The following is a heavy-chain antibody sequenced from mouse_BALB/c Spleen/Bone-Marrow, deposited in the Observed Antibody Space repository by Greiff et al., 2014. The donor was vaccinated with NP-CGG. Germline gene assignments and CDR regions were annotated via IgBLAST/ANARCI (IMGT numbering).Heavy chain of an antibody. V-gene: IGHV1-54*01. CDR1: GYAFTNYL. J-gene: IGHJ2*01. Sequence: VQLQQSGAELVGPGTAVNVSCKASGYAFTNYLIEWVKQRPGQGLEWIGVINPGSGGANYNEKFKGKATLTADKSSSTAYMQLSSLTSDDSAVYFCARFGRYYFDYWGQGTTLTVSS. CDR3: ARFGRYYFDY. CDR2: INPGSGGA.